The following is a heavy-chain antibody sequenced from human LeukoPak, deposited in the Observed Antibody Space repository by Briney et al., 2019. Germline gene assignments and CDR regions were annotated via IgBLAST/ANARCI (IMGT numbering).Heavy chain of an antibody. V-gene: IGHV3-13*01. J-gene: IGHJ4*02. Sequence: GGSLRLSCAASGFTFSSYDMYWVRQATGKGLEWVSAIGTAGDTYYPGSVKGRFTISRDNSKSTLYLQMNSLRAEDTAVYYCAKSRSRARGGGLWSDFDYWGQGTLVTVSS. CDR2: IGTAGDT. CDR3: AKSRSRARGGGLWSDFDY. CDR1: GFTFSSYD. D-gene: IGHD4-23*01.